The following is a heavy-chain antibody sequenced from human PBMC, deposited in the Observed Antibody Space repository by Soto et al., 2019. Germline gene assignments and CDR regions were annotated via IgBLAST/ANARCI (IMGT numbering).Heavy chain of an antibody. CDR1: GYSFTSYW. Sequence: PGESLKISCKGSGYSFTSYWISWVRQMPGKGLEWMGRIDPSDSYTNYSPSFQGHVTISADKSISTAYLQWSSLEASDTAMYYCARHLEMATITPYYYYYGMDVWGQGTTVTVSS. CDR3: ARHLEMATITPYYYYYGMDV. CDR2: IDPSDSYT. D-gene: IGHD5-12*01. V-gene: IGHV5-10-1*01. J-gene: IGHJ6*02.